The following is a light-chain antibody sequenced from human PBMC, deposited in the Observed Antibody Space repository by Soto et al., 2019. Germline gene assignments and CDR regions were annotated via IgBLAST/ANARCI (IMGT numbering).Light chain of an antibody. CDR3: QEYVSLLPR. CDR1: QAIASC. Sequence: SQIDVTASAADRVTIPCRASQAIASCLAWYQQRPGEAPKLLIFTGSHLHSGVPPRFSGSGSGTDFTFTISSLQPEDIATYYCQEYVSLLPRFGGGTKV. V-gene: IGKV1-12*01. J-gene: IGKJ4*01. CDR2: TGS.